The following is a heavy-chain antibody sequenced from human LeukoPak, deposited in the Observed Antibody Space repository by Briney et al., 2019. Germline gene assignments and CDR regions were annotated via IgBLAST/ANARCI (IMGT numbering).Heavy chain of an antibody. V-gene: IGHV4-61*02. CDR1: GGSISSGTYY. J-gene: IGHJ4*02. CDR2: IYTSGST. Sequence: SETLSLTCTVSGGSISSGTYYWSWIRQPAGTGLEWIGRIYTSGSTNYNPSLKSRVTISVDTSKNQFSLKLSSVTAADTAVYYCARNSCPSGSCYDNRGYFDYWGQGTLVTASS. D-gene: IGHD2-15*01. CDR3: ARNSCPSGSCYDNRGYFDY.